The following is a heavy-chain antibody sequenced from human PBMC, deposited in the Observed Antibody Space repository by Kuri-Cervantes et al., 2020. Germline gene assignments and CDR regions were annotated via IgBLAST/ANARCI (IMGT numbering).Heavy chain of an antibody. CDR2: IWYDGSNK. V-gene: IGHV3-33*06. Sequence: LSLTCAASGFTYIIYWMNWVRQAPGKGLEWVAVIWYDGSNKYYADSVKGRFTISRDNSKNTLYLQMNSLRAEDTAVYYCAKGPGGKLDAFDIWGQGTMVTVSS. J-gene: IGHJ3*02. CDR3: AKGPGGKLDAFDI. CDR1: GFTYIIYW. D-gene: IGHD1-14*01.